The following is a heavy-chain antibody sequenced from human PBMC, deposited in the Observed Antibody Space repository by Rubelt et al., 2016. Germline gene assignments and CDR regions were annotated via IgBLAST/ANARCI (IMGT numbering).Heavy chain of an antibody. J-gene: IGHJ3*02. CDR1: GFTLSSYW. CDR3: ARGLKGRDSPLDAFDI. V-gene: IGHV3-74*02. D-gene: IGHD3-10*01. CDR2: INNDGSVT. Sequence: EVQLVESGGGSVQPGGSLKLSCAASGFTLSSYWMHWVRQAPGKGLVWLSHINNDGSVTNYADSVRGRFTISRDNAKNTLYLQMNSLRAEDTAVYYCARGLKGRDSPLDAFDIWGQGTMVTVSS.